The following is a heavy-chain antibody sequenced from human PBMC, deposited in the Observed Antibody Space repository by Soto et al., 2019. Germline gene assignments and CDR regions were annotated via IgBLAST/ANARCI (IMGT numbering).Heavy chain of an antibody. Sequence: ESLKISCKGSGYSFTSHWIGWVRQVPGKGLEWMGIVFPGGSDTRYSPSFQGQVTISVDKSISTAYLQWSSLKTSDTAIYYCARLFASAHFDYWGQGTLVTVSS. CDR3: ARLFASAHFDY. CDR2: VFPGGSDT. CDR1: GYSFTSHW. V-gene: IGHV5-51*01. J-gene: IGHJ4*02. D-gene: IGHD6-13*01.